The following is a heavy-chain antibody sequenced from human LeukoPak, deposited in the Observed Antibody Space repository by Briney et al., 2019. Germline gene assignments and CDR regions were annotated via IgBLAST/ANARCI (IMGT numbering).Heavy chain of an antibody. CDR1: GYTFTTYG. CDR2: ITTYSGNT. D-gene: IGHD3-16*01. Sequence: ASVKVSCKASGYTFTTYGISWVRQAPGQGLEWMGWITTYSGNTYYAQKLQGRVTMTTDASTSTAYMELRSLRSDDTAVYYCATPLIGQGVSLGYWGQGTLVTVSS. J-gene: IGHJ4*02. CDR3: ATPLIGQGVSLGY. V-gene: IGHV1-18*01.